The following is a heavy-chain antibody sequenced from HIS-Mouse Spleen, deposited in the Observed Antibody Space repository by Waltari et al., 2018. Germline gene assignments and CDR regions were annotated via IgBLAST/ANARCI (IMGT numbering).Heavy chain of an antibody. CDR2: IYYSGST. D-gene: IGHD5-18*01. CDR3: ARQDTYYFDY. V-gene: IGHV4-59*08. J-gene: IGHJ4*02. Sequence: QVQLQESGPGLVKPSETLSLTCTVHGGPISSYYWSWIRQPPGKGLEWIGYIYYSGSTNYNPSLKSRVTISVDTSKNQFSLKLSSVTAADTAVYYCARQDTYYFDYWGQGTLVTVSS. CDR1: GGPISSYY.